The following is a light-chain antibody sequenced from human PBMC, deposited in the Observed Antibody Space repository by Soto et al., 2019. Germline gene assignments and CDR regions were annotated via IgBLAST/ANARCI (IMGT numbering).Light chain of an antibody. V-gene: IGLV2-23*01. CDR2: EGS. CDR3: CSYAGSITYV. CDR1: SSDVGTYNL. J-gene: IGLJ1*01. Sequence: QSVLAQPASVSGSPGQSITISCTGTSSDVGTYNLVSWYQQRPGKAPKLMIYEGSKRPSGVSNRFSGSKSGNTASLTISGLQAEDEADYYCCSYAGSITYVFGTGTKVTVL.